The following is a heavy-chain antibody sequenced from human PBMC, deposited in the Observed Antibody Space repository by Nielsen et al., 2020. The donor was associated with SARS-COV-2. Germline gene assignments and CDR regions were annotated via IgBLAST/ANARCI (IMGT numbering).Heavy chain of an antibody. CDR1: GFTFSRHD. CDR3: ATGLGSGYYNY. D-gene: IGHD6-25*01. V-gene: IGHV1-18*04. CDR2: VSAYNGNT. J-gene: IGHJ4*02. Sequence: SVKVSCKGSGFTFSRHDHGITWVRQAPGQGLEWMGWVSAYNGNTNNAQKFQGRVTMTIDTSTSTAYVELGSLRSDDTAVYYCATGLGSGYYNYWGQGSLVTVSS.